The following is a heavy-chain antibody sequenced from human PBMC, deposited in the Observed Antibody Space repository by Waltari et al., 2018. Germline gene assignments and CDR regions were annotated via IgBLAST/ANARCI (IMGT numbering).Heavy chain of an antibody. CDR1: GGSFSGYY. J-gene: IGHJ3*02. D-gene: IGHD3-22*01. CDR2: NNHSGST. CDR3: ARVSGYYYDNDAFDI. Sequence: QVQLQQWGAGLLTPSETLSLTCAVYGGSFSGYYWSWIRQPPGKGLEWNGENNHSGSTNYNPSLKSRVTISVDTSKNQFSLKLSSVTAADTAVYYCARVSGYYYDNDAFDIWGQGTMVTVSS. V-gene: IGHV4-34*01.